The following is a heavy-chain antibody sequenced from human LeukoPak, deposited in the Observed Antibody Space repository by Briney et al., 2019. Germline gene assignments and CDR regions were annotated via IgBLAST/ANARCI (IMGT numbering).Heavy chain of an antibody. CDR3: AAGYERFAP. CDR2: INHSGST. J-gene: IGHJ5*02. CDR1: GGSFSGYY. V-gene: IGHV4-34*01. D-gene: IGHD2-2*01. Sequence: SETLSLTCAVYGGSFSGYYWSWIRQPPGKGLEWIGEINHSGSTNYNPSLKSRVTISVDTSKNQFSLKLRSVTAADTALYYCAAGYERFAPWGRGTLVTVSS.